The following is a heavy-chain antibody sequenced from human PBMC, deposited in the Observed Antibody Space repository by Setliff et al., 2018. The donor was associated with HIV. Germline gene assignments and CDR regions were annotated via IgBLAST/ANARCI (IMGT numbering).Heavy chain of an antibody. V-gene: IGHV3-7*01. D-gene: IGHD1-26*01. Sequence: GSLRLSCAASGFMFSSYWISWVRQAPGKGLEWVANIKQDGGERYYVDSVKGRFTISRDNAKNSQYLLMSDLRAEDTAVYYCAAVFTGEPGRSLDYWGQGTPVTVSS. CDR3: AAVFTGEPGRSLDY. CDR1: GFMFSSYW. J-gene: IGHJ4*02. CDR2: IKQDGGER.